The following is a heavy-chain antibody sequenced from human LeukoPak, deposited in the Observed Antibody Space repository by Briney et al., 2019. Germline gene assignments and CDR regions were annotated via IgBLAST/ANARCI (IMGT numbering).Heavy chain of an antibody. Sequence: GGSLRLSCAASGFTFSSYWMHWVRQAPGKGLVWVSRINSDGSSTSYADSVRGRFSISRDNAKNTLYLQMNSLRAEDTAVYYRARGLSGYASSLGYWGQGTLVTVSA. CDR1: GFTFSSYW. V-gene: IGHV3-74*01. CDR3: ARGLSGYASSLGY. J-gene: IGHJ4*02. D-gene: IGHD6-6*01. CDR2: INSDGSST.